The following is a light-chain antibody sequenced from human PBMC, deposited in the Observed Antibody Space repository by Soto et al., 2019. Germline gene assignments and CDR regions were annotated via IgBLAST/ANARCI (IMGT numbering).Light chain of an antibody. CDR2: GAS. J-gene: IGKJ4*01. CDR3: QQYGSVPLT. CDR1: QSVSTSY. Sequence: EIVLTQSPGTLSLSPGERATLSCRASQSVSTSYLAWYQQKPGQAPRLLIYGASSRATGIPDRFSGGGSGADFTLTISRLEPEDFAVYYCQQYGSVPLTFGGGTKVEIK. V-gene: IGKV3-20*01.